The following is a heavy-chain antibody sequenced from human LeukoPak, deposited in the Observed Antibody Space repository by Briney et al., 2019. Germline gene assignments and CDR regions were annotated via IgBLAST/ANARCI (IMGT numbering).Heavy chain of an antibody. D-gene: IGHD3-22*01. CDR1: GYTVTSYH. CDR3: AQSRYYYDSSDI. CDR2: INPSGGST. Sequence: ASVKVSCKASGYTVTSYHMHWVRQSPGQGLEWMGVINPSGGSTRYAQKFQGRVTMTRDTSTSTVYMELSSLRSEDTAVYYWAQSRYYYDSSDIWGQGTMVTVSS. V-gene: IGHV1-46*01. J-gene: IGHJ3*02.